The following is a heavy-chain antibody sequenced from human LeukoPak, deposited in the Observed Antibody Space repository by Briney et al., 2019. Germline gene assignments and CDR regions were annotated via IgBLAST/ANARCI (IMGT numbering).Heavy chain of an antibody. CDR3: AKSDSGGDYADY. CDR1: GFTFGSYA. V-gene: IGHV3-23*01. D-gene: IGHD2-8*02. Sequence: GGSLRLSCAASGFTFGSYAMSWVRQAPGKGLEWVSAISGSGGSTYYADSVKGRFTISRDNSKNTLYLQMNSLRAEDTAVYYCAKSDSGGDYADYWGQGTLVTVSS. J-gene: IGHJ4*02. CDR2: ISGSGGST.